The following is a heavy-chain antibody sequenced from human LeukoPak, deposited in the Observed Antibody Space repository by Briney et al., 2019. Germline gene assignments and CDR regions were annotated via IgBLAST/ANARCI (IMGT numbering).Heavy chain of an antibody. CDR2: IIPICGTA. V-gene: IGHV1-69*05. J-gene: IGHJ6*03. D-gene: IGHD3-3*01. Sequence: SVKVSCKASGGTFSSYAISWVRQAPGQGLEWMGGIIPICGTANYAQKFQGRVTITTDESTSTAYMELSSLRSEDTAVYYCARGSKDFWSGYLGYYYYYMDVWGKGTTVTVS. CDR1: GGTFSSYA. CDR3: ARGSKDFWSGYLGYYYYYMDV.